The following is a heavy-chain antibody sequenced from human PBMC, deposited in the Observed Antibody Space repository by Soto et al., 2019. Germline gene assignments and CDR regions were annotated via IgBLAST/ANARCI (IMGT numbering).Heavy chain of an antibody. CDR3: ARGRYYGSYQHL. Sequence: PGVSMRLSCTPFGFNFDAYAMSWVRQAPGKGLEWVSAVTATAESVYYTDSVRGRFIITRDNSDNMLYLQMSSLRVEDTAIYFGARGRYYGSYQHLWGRGPQGSVS. CDR2: VTATAESV. J-gene: IGHJ4*02. V-gene: IGHV3-23*01. CDR1: GFNFDAYA. D-gene: IGHD3-10*01.